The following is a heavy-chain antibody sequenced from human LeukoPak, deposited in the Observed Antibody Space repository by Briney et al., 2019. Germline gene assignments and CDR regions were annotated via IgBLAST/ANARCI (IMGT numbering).Heavy chain of an antibody. CDR2: INPNSGGT. V-gene: IGHV1-2*06. CDR3: ARDWGGIAVAGYDY. CDR1: GYTFTGYY. D-gene: IGHD6-19*01. Sequence: GESLKISCQASGYTFTGYYMHWVRQAPGQGLEWMGRINPNSGGTNYAQKFQGRVTMTRDTSISTAYMELSRLRSDDTAVYYCARDWGGIAVAGYDYWGQGTLVTVSS. J-gene: IGHJ4*02.